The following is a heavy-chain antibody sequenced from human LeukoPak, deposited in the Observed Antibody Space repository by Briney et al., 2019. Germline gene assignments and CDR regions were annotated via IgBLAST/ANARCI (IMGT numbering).Heavy chain of an antibody. CDR2: ISSSSSYI. J-gene: IGHJ6*03. CDR3: ARDVPYYYGSGSPYFYYYMDV. CDR1: GFTFSSFR. D-gene: IGHD3-10*01. V-gene: IGHV3-21*01. Sequence: GGSLRLSRAASGFTFSSFRMKWVAQAPGKGLEWVSSISSSSSYIYYAASVTGRFTISRDNAKNSLYLQMSSLRAEDTAVYYCARDVPYYYGSGSPYFYYYMDVWGKGTTVTVS.